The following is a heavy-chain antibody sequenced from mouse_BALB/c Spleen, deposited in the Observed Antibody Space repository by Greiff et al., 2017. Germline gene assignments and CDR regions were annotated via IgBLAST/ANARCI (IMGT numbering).Heavy chain of an antibody. CDR2: ISSGGSYT. D-gene: IGHD1-1*01. CDR1: GFTFSSYA. Sequence: EVQLQESGGGLVKPGGSLKLSCAASGFTFSSYAMSWVRQTPEKRLEWVATISSGGSYTYYPDSVKGRFTISRDNAKNTLYLQMSSLRSEDTAMYYCARGTTVVATGDYWGQGTTLTVSS. J-gene: IGHJ2*01. CDR3: ARGTTVVATGDY. V-gene: IGHV5-9-3*01.